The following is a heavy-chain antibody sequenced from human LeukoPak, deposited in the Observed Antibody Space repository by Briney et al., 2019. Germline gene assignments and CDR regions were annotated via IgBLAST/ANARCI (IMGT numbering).Heavy chain of an antibody. CDR1: GGTFSSYA. V-gene: IGHV1-69*01. J-gene: IGHJ4*02. Sequence: SVKVSCKASGGTFSSYAISWVRQAPGQGLEWMGGIIPIFGTANYAQKFQGRVTITADESTSTAYMELSSLRSEDTAVYYCARYCSSTSCYDYWGQGTLVTVSS. CDR3: ARYCSSTSCYDY. CDR2: IIPIFGTA. D-gene: IGHD2-2*01.